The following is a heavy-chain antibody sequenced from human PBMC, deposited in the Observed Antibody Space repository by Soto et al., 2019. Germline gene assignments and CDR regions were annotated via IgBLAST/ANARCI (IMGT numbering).Heavy chain of an antibody. CDR1: GGSVSSGSYY. CDR2: IYYSGST. Sequence: QVQLQESGPGLVKPSETLSLTCTVSGGSVSSGSYYWSWIRQPPGKGLEWIGYIYYSGSTNYNPSPKSRVTISVDTSKDQFSLKLSSVTAADTAVYYCASVTRTCISTSCYRYYYGMDVWCQGTTVTVSS. D-gene: IGHD2-2*02. V-gene: IGHV4-61*01. J-gene: IGHJ6*02. CDR3: ASVTRTCISTSCYRYYYGMDV.